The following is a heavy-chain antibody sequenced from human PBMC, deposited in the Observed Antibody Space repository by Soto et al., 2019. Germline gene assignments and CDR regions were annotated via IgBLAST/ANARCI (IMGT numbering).Heavy chain of an antibody. CDR1: GGSFSGYY. Sequence: SETLSLTCAVYGGSFSGYYWSWIRQPPGKGLEWIGEINHSGSTNYNPSLKSRVTISVDTSKNQFSLKLSSVTAADTAVYYCARGSSGVVATIFYFDYWGQGTLVTVSS. D-gene: IGHD5-12*01. J-gene: IGHJ4*02. CDR2: INHSGST. CDR3: ARGSSGVVATIFYFDY. V-gene: IGHV4-34*01.